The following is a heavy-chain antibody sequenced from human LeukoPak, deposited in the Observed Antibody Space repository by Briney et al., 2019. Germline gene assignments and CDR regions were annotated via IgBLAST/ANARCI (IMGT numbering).Heavy chain of an antibody. V-gene: IGHV4-34*01. CDR1: GGSFSGYY. CDR3: ARDKRYYMDV. Sequence: SETLSLTCAVYGGSFSGYYWSWIRQPPGKGLEWIGGIYYSGSTYYNPSLKSRVTISVDTSKNQFSLKLSSVTAADTAVYYCARDKRYYMDVWGKGTTVTVSS. J-gene: IGHJ6*03. CDR2: IYYSGST.